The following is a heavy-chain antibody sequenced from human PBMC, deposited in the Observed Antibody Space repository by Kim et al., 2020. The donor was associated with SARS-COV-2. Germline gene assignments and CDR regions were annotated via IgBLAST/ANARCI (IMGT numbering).Heavy chain of an antibody. Sequence: GGSLRLSCAASGFTFSSYEMNWVRQAPGKGLEWVSYISSSGSTIYYADSVKGRFTISRDNAKNSLYLQMNILRAEDTAVYYCARAKFDWLLYSYGMDVWGQGTTVTVSS. D-gene: IGHD3-9*01. CDR3: ARAKFDWLLYSYGMDV. CDR2: ISSSGSTI. V-gene: IGHV3-48*03. J-gene: IGHJ6*02. CDR1: GFTFSSYE.